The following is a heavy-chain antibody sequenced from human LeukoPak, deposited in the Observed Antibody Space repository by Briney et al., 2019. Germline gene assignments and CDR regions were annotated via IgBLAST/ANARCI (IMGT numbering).Heavy chain of an antibody. V-gene: IGHV3-21*01. CDR3: ARGGSSGYYYWVDY. CDR1: GFTFSSYS. CDR2: ISSSSSYI. J-gene: IGHJ4*02. D-gene: IGHD3-22*01. Sequence: GGSLRLSCAASGFTFSSYSMNWVRQAPGKGLEWVSSISSSSSYIYYADSVKGRFTISRDNAKNSLYLQMNSLRAEDTAVYYCARGGSSGYYYWVDYWGQGTLVTVSS.